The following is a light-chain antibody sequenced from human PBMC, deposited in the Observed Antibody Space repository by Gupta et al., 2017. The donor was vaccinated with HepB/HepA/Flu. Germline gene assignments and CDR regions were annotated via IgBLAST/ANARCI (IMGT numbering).Light chain of an antibody. J-gene: IGLJ1*01. CDR1: NSDVGSYNL. V-gene: IGLV2-23*02. CDR2: EVS. CDR3: CSSYAGTIFV. Sequence: SGSPGQSITISCTGTNSDVGSYNLVSWYQQHPGKVPKLVIDEVSTRPSGISSRFSGSKSGNTASLTISGLQAEDEADYYYCSSYAGTIFVFGTGTKITVL.